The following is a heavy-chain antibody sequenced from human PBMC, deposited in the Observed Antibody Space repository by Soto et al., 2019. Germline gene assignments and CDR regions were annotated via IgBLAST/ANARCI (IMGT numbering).Heavy chain of an antibody. CDR2: IYRSGNT. J-gene: IGHJ1*01. CDR1: GDSISSGGYY. V-gene: IGHV4-31*03. Sequence: QVQLQESGPGLVEPSQTLSLTCTVSGDSISSGGYYWSWIRQHPVKGLEYIRYIYRSGNTYYNPSLKSRVLISLDTSNNQFSLKLTSVTAADTAVYYCATPPLWFGDLALEHWGQGTLVTVSS. D-gene: IGHD3-10*01. CDR3: ATPPLWFGDLALEH.